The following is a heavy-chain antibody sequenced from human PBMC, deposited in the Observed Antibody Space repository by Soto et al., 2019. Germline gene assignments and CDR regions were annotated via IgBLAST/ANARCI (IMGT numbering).Heavy chain of an antibody. J-gene: IGHJ4*02. CDR1: GGTFSSYA. Sequence: QVQLVQSGAEVKKPGSSVKVSYKASGGTFSSYAISWVRQAPGQRLEWMGGIIPIFGTANYAQKFQGRVTITADESTSTAYMELSSLRSEDTAVYYCARVRIGTTSYYFDYWGQGTLVTVSS. CDR3: ARVRIGTTSYYFDY. D-gene: IGHD1-7*01. V-gene: IGHV1-69*12. CDR2: IIPIFGTA.